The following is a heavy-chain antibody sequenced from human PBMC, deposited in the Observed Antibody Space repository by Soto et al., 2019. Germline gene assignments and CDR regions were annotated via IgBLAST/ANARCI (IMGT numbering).Heavy chain of an antibody. CDR2: INHSGST. D-gene: IGHD2-2*01. V-gene: IGHV4-34*01. J-gene: IGHJ4*02. Sequence: SETLSLTCAVYDGSFSGYYWSCISQPPGKGLEGIGEINHSGSTNYNPSLTSRVTISVDTSKNQFSLRLSSVTAADTAVYYCASAGDVVVPGDSSEDYWGQGTLVTVSS. CDR1: DGSFSGYY. CDR3: ASAGDVVVPGDSSEDY.